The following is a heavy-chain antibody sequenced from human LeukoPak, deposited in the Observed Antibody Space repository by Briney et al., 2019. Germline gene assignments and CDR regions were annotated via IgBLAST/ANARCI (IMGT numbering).Heavy chain of an antibody. CDR1: RYTFTVYY. CDR2: IYPNSGDT. CDR3: ARGSVTGGWYLNLGY. J-gene: IGHJ4*02. D-gene: IGHD6-19*01. V-gene: IGHV1-2*02. Sequence: VASVKVSSKASRYTFTVYYMHWVRQAPGQGLEWMGWIYPNSGDTNYAQNFQGRVTITRDTSISTVYMELTRLTSDDTAVYYCARGSVTGGWYLNLGYWGQGTLVTVSS.